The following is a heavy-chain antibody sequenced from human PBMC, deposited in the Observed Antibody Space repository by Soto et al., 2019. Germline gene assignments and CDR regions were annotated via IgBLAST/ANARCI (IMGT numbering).Heavy chain of an antibody. J-gene: IGHJ6*02. CDR3: ARVDTAVVNDDYYYYYGMDV. CDR2: ISYDGSNK. Sequence: PGGSLRLSCAASGFTFSSYAMHWVRQAPGKGLEWVAVISYDGSNKYYADSVKGRFTISRDNSKNTLYLQMNSLRAEDTAVYYCARVDTAVVNDDYYYYYGMDVWGQGTTVTVSS. V-gene: IGHV3-30-3*01. CDR1: GFTFSSYA. D-gene: IGHD5-18*01.